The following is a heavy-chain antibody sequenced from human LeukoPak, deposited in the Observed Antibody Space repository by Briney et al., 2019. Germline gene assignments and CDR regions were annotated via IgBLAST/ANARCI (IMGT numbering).Heavy chain of an antibody. V-gene: IGHV3-23*01. CDR1: GFAFINYA. D-gene: IGHD6-13*01. CDR3: ARADRYGTTWYGRVDY. Sequence: GSLRLSSGASGFAFINYAMSWVRRAPGKGLEWVSDIRSTGGTTAYSDSVKGRFTISRDNSRNKLYLQMNSLRAEDTAVYYCARADRYGTTWYGRVDYWGQGTLVTVSS. CDR2: IRSTGGTT. J-gene: IGHJ4*02.